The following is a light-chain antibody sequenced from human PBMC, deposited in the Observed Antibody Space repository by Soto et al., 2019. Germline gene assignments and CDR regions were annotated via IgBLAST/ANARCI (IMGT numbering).Light chain of an antibody. CDR1: HDISNF. CDR2: DAS. Sequence: DIQMTQSPSSLSASVGDRVTITCQASHDISNFLNWYQQRPGKAPKLLIYDASNLEKGVPSRFSGSGSGTDFTFTISSLQPEDFATYYCQQYDNVITFGQGTRLEIK. V-gene: IGKV1-33*01. J-gene: IGKJ5*01. CDR3: QQYDNVIT.